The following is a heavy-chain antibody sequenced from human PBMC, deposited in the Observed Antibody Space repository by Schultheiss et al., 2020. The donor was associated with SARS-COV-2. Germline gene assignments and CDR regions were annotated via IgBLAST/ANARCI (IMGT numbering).Heavy chain of an antibody. CDR3: AKRDSSSNAFDI. CDR1: GFTFSSYG. Sequence: GGSLRLSCAASGFTFSSYGMHWVRQAPGKGLEWVAVIWYDGSNKYYADSVKGRFTISRDNAKNTLYLQMNSLRAEDTAVYYCAKRDSSSNAFDIWGQGTMVTVSS. D-gene: IGHD6-6*01. V-gene: IGHV3-33*03. CDR2: IWYDGSNK. J-gene: IGHJ3*02.